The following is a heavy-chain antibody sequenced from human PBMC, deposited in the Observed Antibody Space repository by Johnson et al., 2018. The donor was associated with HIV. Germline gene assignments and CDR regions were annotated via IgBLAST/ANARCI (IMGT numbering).Heavy chain of an antibody. Sequence: MMLVESGGGLIQPGGSLRLSCAASGFTVSSNYMSWVRQAPGKGLEWVSVIYSGGSTYYADSVKGRFTISRDNSKNTLYLQMNSLRAEDTAVYYCAKSERAAAVPDAFDIWGQGTMVTVSS. CDR3: AKSERAAAVPDAFDI. CDR2: IYSGGST. D-gene: IGHD6-13*01. V-gene: IGHV3-66*01. J-gene: IGHJ3*02. CDR1: GFTVSSNY.